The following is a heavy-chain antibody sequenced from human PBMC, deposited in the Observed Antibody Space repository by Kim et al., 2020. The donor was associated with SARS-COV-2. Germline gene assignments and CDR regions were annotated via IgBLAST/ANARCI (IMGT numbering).Heavy chain of an antibody. Sequence: ADSGKGRFTISRDNAKNSLYLQMNSLRAEDTAVYYCARLRGGEWERVFDYWGQGTLVTVSS. CDR3: ARLRGGEWERVFDY. J-gene: IGHJ4*02. D-gene: IGHD1-26*01. V-gene: IGHV3-11*03.